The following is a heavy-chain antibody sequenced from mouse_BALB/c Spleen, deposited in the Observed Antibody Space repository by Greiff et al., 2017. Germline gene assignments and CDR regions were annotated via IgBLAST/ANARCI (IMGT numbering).Heavy chain of an antibody. V-gene: IGHV7-3*02. Sequence: EVQVVESGGGLVQPGGSLRLSCATSGFTFTDYYMSWVRQPPGKALEWLGFIRNKANGYTTEYSASVKGRFTISRDNSQSILYLQMNTLRAEDSATYYCARGPYGYAMDYWGQGTSVTVSS. CDR1: GFTFTDYY. CDR3: ARGPYGYAMDY. CDR2: IRNKANGYTT. J-gene: IGHJ4*01. D-gene: IGHD1-1*01.